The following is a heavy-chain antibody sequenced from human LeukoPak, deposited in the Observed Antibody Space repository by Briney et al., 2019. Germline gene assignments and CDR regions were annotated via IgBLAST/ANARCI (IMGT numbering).Heavy chain of an antibody. J-gene: IGHJ4*02. Sequence: QSGGSLRLSCAASGFTFSSYWMSWVRQAPGKGLEWVANIKQDGSEKYYVDSVKGRFTISRDNAKNSLYLQMNSLRAEDTAVYYCARQNTISGVVIIRSRPIDYWGQGTLVTVSS. CDR3: ARQNTISGVVIIRSRPIDY. CDR1: GFTFSSYW. D-gene: IGHD3-3*01. V-gene: IGHV3-7*01. CDR2: IKQDGSEK.